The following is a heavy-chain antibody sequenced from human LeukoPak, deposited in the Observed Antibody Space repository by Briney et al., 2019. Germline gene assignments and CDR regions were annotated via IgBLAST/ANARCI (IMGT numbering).Heavy chain of an antibody. Sequence: SETLSLTCAVYGGSFSGYYWSWIRKPPGKGLEWIGSIYYSGSTYYTPSLKSRVTISVDTSKNQFSLKLSSVTAADTAVYYCARRSYDILTGYYNVDYWGQGTLVTVSS. V-gene: IGHV4-34*01. D-gene: IGHD3-9*01. CDR3: ARRSYDILTGYYNVDY. CDR2: IYYSGST. CDR1: GGSFSGYY. J-gene: IGHJ4*02.